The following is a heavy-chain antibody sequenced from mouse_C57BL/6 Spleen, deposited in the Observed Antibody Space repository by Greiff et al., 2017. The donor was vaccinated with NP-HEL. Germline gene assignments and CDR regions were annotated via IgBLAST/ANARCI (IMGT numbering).Heavy chain of an antibody. CDR3: ARQLRPPLYAMDY. V-gene: IGHV1-55*01. CDR2: IYPGSGST. J-gene: IGHJ4*01. Sequence: QVQLQQPGAELVKPGASVKMSCKASGYTFTSYWITWVKQRPGQGLEWIGDIYPGSGSTNYNEKFKSKATLTVDTSSSTAYMQLSSLTSEDSAVYYCARQLRPPLYAMDYWGQGTSVTVSS. D-gene: IGHD3-2*02. CDR1: GYTFTSYW.